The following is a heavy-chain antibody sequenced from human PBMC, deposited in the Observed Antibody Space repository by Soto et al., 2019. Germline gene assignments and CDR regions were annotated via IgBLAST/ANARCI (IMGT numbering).Heavy chain of an antibody. Sequence: ASVKVSCKASGYTFTSYGISWVRQAPGQGLEWMGWISAYNGNTNYAQKLQGRVTMTTDTSTSTAYMELRSLRSDDTAVYYFASDPSPPMVRGTKRDYGMDVWGQGTTVTVSS. CDR2: ISAYNGNT. J-gene: IGHJ6*02. CDR1: GYTFTSYG. D-gene: IGHD3-10*01. V-gene: IGHV1-18*01. CDR3: ASDPSPPMVRGTKRDYGMDV.